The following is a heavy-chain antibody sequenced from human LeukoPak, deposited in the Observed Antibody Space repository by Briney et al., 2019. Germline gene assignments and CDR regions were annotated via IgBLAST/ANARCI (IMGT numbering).Heavy chain of an antibody. J-gene: IGHJ4*02. D-gene: IGHD7-27*01. Sequence: PGGSLRLSCEVSGFTVSSNYMTWVRQAPGKGLEWVSIIYSGGSTYYADSVKGRFAISRDNSKNTLYLQMNSLRAEDTAVFYCARDLTGDEYFDYWGQGTLVTVSS. CDR1: GFTVSSNY. CDR3: ARDLTGDEYFDY. V-gene: IGHV3-66*01. CDR2: IYSGGST.